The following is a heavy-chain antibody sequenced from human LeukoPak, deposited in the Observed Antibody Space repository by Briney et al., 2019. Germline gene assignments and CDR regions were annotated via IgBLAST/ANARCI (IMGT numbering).Heavy chain of an antibody. V-gene: IGHV4-4*02. CDR3: ARELILGLYNWFDP. J-gene: IGHJ5*02. CDR2: IYHSGST. CDR1: GGSISSSNW. D-gene: IGHD7-27*01. Sequence: SGTLSLTCAVSGGSISSSNWWSWVRQPPGKGLEWIGEIYHSGSTNYNPALKSRVTISVDKSKNQFSLKLSSVTAADTAVYYCARELILGLYNWFDPWGQGTLVTVSS.